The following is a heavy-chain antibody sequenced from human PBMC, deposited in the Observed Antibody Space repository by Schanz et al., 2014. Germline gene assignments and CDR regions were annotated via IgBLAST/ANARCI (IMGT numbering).Heavy chain of an antibody. CDR3: AREQIMAAAGLVDY. J-gene: IGHJ4*01. CDR2: MSYDGSIK. Sequence: QVQLVESGGGVVQPGRSLRLSCAASGFIFSSYGLHWVRQAPGKGLEWVAAMSYDGSIKYYGDSVKGRFTISRDNSKNTLYLQMNSLRAEDTAVYYCAREQIMAAAGLVDYWGHGTLVTVSS. V-gene: IGHV3-33*01. D-gene: IGHD6-13*01. CDR1: GFIFSSYG.